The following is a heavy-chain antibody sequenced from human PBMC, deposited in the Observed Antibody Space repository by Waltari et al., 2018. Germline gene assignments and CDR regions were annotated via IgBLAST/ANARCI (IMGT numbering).Heavy chain of an antibody. CDR3: AKGGFGELLFQYFDY. Sequence: EVQLVESGGGLVQPGRSLRLSCAASGFTFDDYAMHWVRQAPGKGLEWVSGISWNSGSIGYADSVKGRFTISRDNAKNSLYLQMNSLRAEDTALYYCAKGGFGELLFQYFDYWGQGTLVTVSS. CDR1: GFTFDDYA. CDR2: ISWNSGSI. D-gene: IGHD3-10*01. V-gene: IGHV3-9*01. J-gene: IGHJ4*02.